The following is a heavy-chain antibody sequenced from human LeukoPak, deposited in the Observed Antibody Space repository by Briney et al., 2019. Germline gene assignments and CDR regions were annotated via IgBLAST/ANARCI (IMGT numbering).Heavy chain of an antibody. J-gene: IGHJ4*02. Sequence: SETLSLTCAVYGGSFSGYYWSWIRQPRGKGLEWIGEINHSGSTNYNPSLKSRVTISVDTSKNQFSLKLSSVTAADTAVYYCARHDILTGYYSYWGQGTLVTVSS. CDR2: INHSGST. CDR1: GGSFSGYY. V-gene: IGHV4-34*01. CDR3: ARHDILTGYYSY. D-gene: IGHD3-9*01.